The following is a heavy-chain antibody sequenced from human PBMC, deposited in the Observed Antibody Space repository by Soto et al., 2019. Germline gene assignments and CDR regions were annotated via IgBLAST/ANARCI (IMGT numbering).Heavy chain of an antibody. CDR3: ARGANWGSPFDY. V-gene: IGHV4-59*01. J-gene: IGHJ4*01. CDR1: GGSISSYY. CDR2: IYYSGST. Sequence: SETLSLTCTVSGGSISSYYWSWIRQPPGKGLEWIGYIYYSGSTNYNPSLKSRVTISVDTSKNQFSLKLSSVTAADTAVYYCARGANWGSPFDYWGHGTLVTVSS. D-gene: IGHD7-27*01.